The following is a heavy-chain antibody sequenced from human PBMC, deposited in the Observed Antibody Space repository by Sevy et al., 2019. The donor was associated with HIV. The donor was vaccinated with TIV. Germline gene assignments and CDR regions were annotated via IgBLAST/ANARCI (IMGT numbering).Heavy chain of an antibody. CDR1: GFTFSSYG. D-gene: IGHD3-10*01. CDR2: ISYDGSNK. J-gene: IGHJ6*02. Sequence: GGSLRLSCAASGFTFSSYGMHWVRQAPGKGLEWVAVISYDGSNKYYADSVKGRFTISRDNSKNMLYLQMNSLRAEDTAVYYCAKDHMVRGVPYYGMDVWGQGTTVTVSS. V-gene: IGHV3-30*18. CDR3: AKDHMVRGVPYYGMDV.